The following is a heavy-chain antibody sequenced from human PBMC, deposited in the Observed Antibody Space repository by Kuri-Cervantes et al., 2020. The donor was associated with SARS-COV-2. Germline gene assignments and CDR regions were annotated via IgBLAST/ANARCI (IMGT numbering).Heavy chain of an antibody. CDR3: ATTSGYCSGGSCHGNY. CDR1: GYTFTSYA. CDR2: INAGNGNT. J-gene: IGHJ4*02. Sequence: ASVKVSCKASGYTFTSYAMHWVRQAPGQRLEWMGWINAGNGNTKYSQKFQGRVTITRDTSASTAYMELSSLGSEDTAVYYCATTSGYCSGGSCHGNYWGQGTLVTVSS. V-gene: IGHV1-3*01. D-gene: IGHD2-15*01.